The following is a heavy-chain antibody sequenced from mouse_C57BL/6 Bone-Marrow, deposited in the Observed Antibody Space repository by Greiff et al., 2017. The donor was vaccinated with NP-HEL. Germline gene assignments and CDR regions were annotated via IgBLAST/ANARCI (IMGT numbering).Heavy chain of an antibody. J-gene: IGHJ1*03. CDR2: IDPENGDT. V-gene: IGHV14-4*01. CDR1: GFNIKDDY. D-gene: IGHD1-1*01. Sequence: VQLKQSGAELVRPGASVKLSCTASGFNIKDDYMHWVKQRPEQGLEWIGWIDPENGDTEYASKFQGKATITADTSSNTAYLQLSSLTSEDTAVYYCTTWGTTVVAKDWYFDVWGTGTTVTVSS. CDR3: TTWGTTVVAKDWYFDV.